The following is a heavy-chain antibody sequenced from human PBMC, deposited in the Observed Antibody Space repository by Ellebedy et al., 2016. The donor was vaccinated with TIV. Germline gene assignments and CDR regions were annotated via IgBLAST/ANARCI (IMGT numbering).Heavy chain of an antibody. CDR3: ARSRDGYNHGLF. Sequence: LSLTCAASGFTFSSYAMSWVRQAPGKGLEWVSTISGSGGYTYYADSVKGRFIISRDNSKNTLYLQMNSLGAEDTAVYYCARSRDGYNHGLFWGQGTLLTVSS. CDR1: GFTFSSYA. D-gene: IGHD5-24*01. V-gene: IGHV3-23*01. CDR2: ISGSGGYT. J-gene: IGHJ4*02.